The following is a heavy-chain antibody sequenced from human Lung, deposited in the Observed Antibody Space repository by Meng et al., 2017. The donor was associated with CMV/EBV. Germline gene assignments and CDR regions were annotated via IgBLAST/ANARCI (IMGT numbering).Heavy chain of an antibody. CDR2: ISWDGGST. CDR3: AKDLAAAGHLYYYYGMDV. CDR1: GFTFDDYT. V-gene: IGHV3-43*01. Sequence: GGSXRLXCAASGFTFDDYTMHWVPQAPGKGLEWVSLISWDGGSTYYADSVKGRFTISRDNSKNSLYLQMNSLRTEDTALYYCAKDLAAAGHLYYYYGMDVXGQGXTVTVSS. J-gene: IGHJ6*02. D-gene: IGHD6-13*01.